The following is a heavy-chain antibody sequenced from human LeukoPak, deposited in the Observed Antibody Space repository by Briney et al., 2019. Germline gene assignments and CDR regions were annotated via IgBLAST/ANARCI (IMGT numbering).Heavy chain of an antibody. D-gene: IGHD3-16*02. CDR3: ADIFTFGGVIANNAFDI. CDR2: IIPIFGTA. Sequence: SVKVSCKASGGTFSSYAISWVRQAPGQGLEWMGGIIPIFGTANYAQKFQGRVTITADESTSTAYMELSSLRSEDTAVYYCADIFTFGGVIANNAFDIWGQGTMVTVSS. V-gene: IGHV1-69*01. J-gene: IGHJ3*02. CDR1: GGTFSSYA.